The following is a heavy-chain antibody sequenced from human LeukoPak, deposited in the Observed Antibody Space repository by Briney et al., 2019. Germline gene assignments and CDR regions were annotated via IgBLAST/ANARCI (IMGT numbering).Heavy chain of an antibody. CDR1: GGSISSYY. Sequence: KPSETLSLTCTVSGGSISSYYWSWIRQPPGKGLEWIGYIYYSGSTNYNPSLKSRVTISVDTSKNQFSLKLSSVTAADTAVYYCARHSYYDWYFDLWGRGTLVTVSS. CDR2: IYYSGST. CDR3: ARHSYYDWYFDL. J-gene: IGHJ2*01. V-gene: IGHV4-59*08. D-gene: IGHD1-26*01.